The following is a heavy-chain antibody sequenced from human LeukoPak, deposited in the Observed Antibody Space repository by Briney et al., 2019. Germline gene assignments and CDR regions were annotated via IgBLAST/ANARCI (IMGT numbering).Heavy chain of an antibody. CDR3: AKSSCSGTSCSRIDY. D-gene: IGHD2-2*01. CDR2: ISYDGSNK. J-gene: IGHJ4*02. V-gene: IGHV3-30*18. CDR1: GFTFSSYG. Sequence: GRSLRLSCAASGFTFSSYGMHWVRQASGKGLEWVAVISYDGSNKYYTDSVKGRFTISRDNSKNTLYLQMNSLRAEDTAVYYCAKSSCSGTSCSRIDYWGQGTLVTVSS.